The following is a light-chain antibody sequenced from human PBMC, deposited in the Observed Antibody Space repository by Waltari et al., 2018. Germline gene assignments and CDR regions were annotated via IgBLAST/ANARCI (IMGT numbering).Light chain of an antibody. J-gene: IGKJ1*01. CDR3: QQYNSYSWT. V-gene: IGKV1-5*01. Sequence: DIQMTQSPSTLSASVGDRVTITCRASQSISSWLAWYQQKPGKAPKLLIYDADSLESGVPSRFSGSGSGTEFTLTISSLQPDDFATYYCQQYNSYSWTFGQGTKVEIK. CDR1: QSISSW. CDR2: DAD.